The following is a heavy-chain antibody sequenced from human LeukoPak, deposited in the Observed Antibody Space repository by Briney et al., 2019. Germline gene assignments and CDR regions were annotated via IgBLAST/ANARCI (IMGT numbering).Heavy chain of an antibody. CDR2: IHYRGTT. D-gene: IGHD6-19*01. Sequence: PSQTLSLTCSVSGGSINSGGYFWSWIRQHPGKGLEWIGYIHYRGTTYYNPSLKSRVTISIDTSENHFSLNVSSVTAADTDVYYCARAGSSGWYRNAFDIWGQGTLVTGSS. J-gene: IGHJ3*02. V-gene: IGHV4-31*03. CDR3: ARAGSSGWYRNAFDI. CDR1: GGSINSGGYF.